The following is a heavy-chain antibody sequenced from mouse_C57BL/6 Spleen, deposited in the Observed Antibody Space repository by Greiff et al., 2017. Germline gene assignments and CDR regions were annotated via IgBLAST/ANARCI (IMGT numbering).Heavy chain of an antibody. CDR3: ARGGITTVGEGWYFEV. Sequence: QVQLQQSGAELVKPGASVKISCKASGYAFSSYWMNWVKQRPGKGLEWIGQIYPGDGDTNYNGKFKGKATLTADKSFSTAYMQLSSLTSADSAVYFGARGGITTVGEGWYFEVWGTGTTVTVSS. CDR1: GYAFSSYW. V-gene: IGHV1-80*01. CDR2: IYPGDGDT. J-gene: IGHJ1*03. D-gene: IGHD1-1*01.